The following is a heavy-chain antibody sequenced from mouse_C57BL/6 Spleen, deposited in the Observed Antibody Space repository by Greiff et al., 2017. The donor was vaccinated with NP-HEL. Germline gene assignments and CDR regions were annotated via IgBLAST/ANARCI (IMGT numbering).Heavy chain of an antibody. CDR1: GFSFNTYA. CDR2: IRSKSNNYAT. J-gene: IGHJ4*01. D-gene: IGHD3-1*01. V-gene: IGHV10-1*01. CDR3: VRSGLLYYAMDY. Sequence: EVQLQESGGGLVQPKGSLKLSCAASGFSFNTYAMNWVRQAPGKGLEWVARIRSKSNNYATYYADSVKDRFTISRDDSESMLYLQMNNLKTEDTAMYYCVRSGLLYYAMDYWGQGTSVTVSS.